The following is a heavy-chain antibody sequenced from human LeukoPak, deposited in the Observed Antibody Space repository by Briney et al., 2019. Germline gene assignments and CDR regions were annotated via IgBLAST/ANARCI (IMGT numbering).Heavy chain of an antibody. CDR1: GGSFSGYY. CDR3: ARTRIGRFDP. D-gene: IGHD3-22*01. J-gene: IGHJ5*02. Sequence: SETLSLTCAVYGGSFSGYYWSWIRQPPRKGLEWIGEINHSGSTNYNPPLKSRVTISVDTSKSQFSLKLSSVTAADTAVYYCARTRIGRFDPWGQGTLVTVSS. CDR2: INHSGST. V-gene: IGHV4-34*01.